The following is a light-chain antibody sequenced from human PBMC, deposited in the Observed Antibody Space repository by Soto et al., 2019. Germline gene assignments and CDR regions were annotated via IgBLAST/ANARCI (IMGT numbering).Light chain of an antibody. V-gene: IGKV1-39*01. CDR1: QSISYY. CDR2: AAS. Sequence: DIQMTQSPSSLSASVGDRVTITCRASQSISYYLNWYQQKPGKAPKHLIYAASSLQSGVPSRFSGSGSGTAFTLTISSLQPEDFATYYCQQSYSTSPLTFGGGTKVEI. CDR3: QQSYSTSPLT. J-gene: IGKJ4*01.